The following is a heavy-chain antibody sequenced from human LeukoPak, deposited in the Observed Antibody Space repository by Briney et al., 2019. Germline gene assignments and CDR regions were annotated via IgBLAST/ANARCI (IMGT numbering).Heavy chain of an antibody. V-gene: IGHV3-43D*03. CDR2: ISWDGGST. Sequence: GGSLRLSCAASGFTFDDYAMHWVRQAPGKGLEWVSLISWDGGSTYYADSVKGRFTISRDNSKNSLYLQMNSLRAEDTALYYCAKGNTAMAPGYMDVWGKGTTATISS. D-gene: IGHD5-18*01. CDR1: GFTFDDYA. J-gene: IGHJ6*03. CDR3: AKGNTAMAPGYMDV.